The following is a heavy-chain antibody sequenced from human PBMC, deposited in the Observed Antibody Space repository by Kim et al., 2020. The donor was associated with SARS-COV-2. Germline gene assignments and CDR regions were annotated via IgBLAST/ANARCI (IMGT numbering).Heavy chain of an antibody. Sequence: SETLSLTCTVSGGSISNYYWSWIRQPPGKGLEWIGYIYYSGSTNYNPSLKSRVTISVDTSKNQFSLKLSSVTAADTAVYYCARVNWNDSLGAFDIWGQGTMVTVSS. CDR1: GGSISNYY. J-gene: IGHJ3*02. CDR3: ARVNWNDSLGAFDI. CDR2: IYYSGST. V-gene: IGHV4-59*01. D-gene: IGHD1-20*01.